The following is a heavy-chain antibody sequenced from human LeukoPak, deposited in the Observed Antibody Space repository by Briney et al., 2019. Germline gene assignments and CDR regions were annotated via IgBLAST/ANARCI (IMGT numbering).Heavy chain of an antibody. V-gene: IGHV3-23*01. CDR3: AKGGYSSGWRNYFDY. CDR2: ISATGGST. J-gene: IGHJ4*02. Sequence: GGSLRLSCAASGFTFSSYGITWVRQAPGKGLEWVSTISATGGSTYYADSVKGRFTISRDNSKDTLYLQMNSLRAEDTAVYYCAKGGYSSGWRNYFDYWGQGTLITVSS. D-gene: IGHD6-19*01. CDR1: GFTFSSYG.